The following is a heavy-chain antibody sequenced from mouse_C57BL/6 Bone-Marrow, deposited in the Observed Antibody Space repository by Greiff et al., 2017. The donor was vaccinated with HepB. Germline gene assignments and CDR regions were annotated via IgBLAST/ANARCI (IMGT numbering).Heavy chain of an antibody. V-gene: IGHV1-52*01. CDR2: IDPSDSEP. CDR3: ARVGNWYFDV. J-gene: IGHJ1*03. CDR1: GYTFTSYW. Sequence: QVQLQQPGAELVRPGSSVKLSCKASGYTFTSYWMHWVKQRPIQGLEWIGNIDPSDSEPQYNQKFKDKATLTVDKSSITAYMQLSSLTSEDSAVYYCARVGNWYFDVWGTGTTVTVSS.